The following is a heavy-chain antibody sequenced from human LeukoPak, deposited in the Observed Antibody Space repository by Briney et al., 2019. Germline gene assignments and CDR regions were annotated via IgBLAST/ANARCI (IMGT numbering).Heavy chain of an antibody. Sequence: SLRLSCAASGFTFDDYAMHWVRQAPGKGLEWVSGISWNSGSIGYADSVKCRFTISRDNAKNSLYLQMNSLRAEDMALYYCAKSKTVTTEFDYWGQGTLVTVSS. V-gene: IGHV3-9*03. CDR2: ISWNSGSI. CDR1: GFTFDDYA. D-gene: IGHD4-17*01. J-gene: IGHJ4*02. CDR3: AKSKTVTTEFDY.